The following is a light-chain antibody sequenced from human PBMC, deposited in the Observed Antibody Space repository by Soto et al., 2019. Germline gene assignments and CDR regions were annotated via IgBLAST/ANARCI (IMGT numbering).Light chain of an antibody. J-gene: IGKJ1*01. CDR1: HSVSSNF. V-gene: IGKV3-20*01. Sequence: EIVLTHSPGTLSLSPGERVTLSFSSSHSVSSNFLAWYQQKPGQAPRLLIYGASSRATGIPDRFSGSGSGTDFTLTISRLEPEDFAVYYCQQYGSSPRTFGQGTKVDIK. CDR3: QQYGSSPRT. CDR2: GAS.